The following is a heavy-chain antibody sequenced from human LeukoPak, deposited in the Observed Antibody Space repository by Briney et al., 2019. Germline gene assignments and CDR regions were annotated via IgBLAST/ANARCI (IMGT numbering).Heavy chain of an antibody. CDR2: ISSSSSYI. CDR1: GGSFSGYY. D-gene: IGHD2-2*01. J-gene: IGHJ4*02. Sequence: ETLSLTCAVYGGSFSGYYWSWVRQAPGKGLEWVSSISSSSSYIYYADSVKGRFTISRDNAKNSLYLQMNSLRAEDTAVYYCASVPAAHYWGQGTLVTVSS. CDR3: ASVPAAHY. V-gene: IGHV3-21*01.